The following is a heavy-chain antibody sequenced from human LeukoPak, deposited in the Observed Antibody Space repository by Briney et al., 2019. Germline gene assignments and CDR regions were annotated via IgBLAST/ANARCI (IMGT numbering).Heavy chain of an antibody. Sequence: GGSLRLSCAASGFTVSSNYMSWVRQAPGKGLEWVSVIYSGGSTYYADSVKGRFTISRDNSKNTLYLQMNSLRAEDTAVYYCAKDLLPYSSSWYYFDYWGQGTLVTVSS. V-gene: IGHV3-66*02. CDR2: IYSGGST. J-gene: IGHJ4*02. CDR1: GFTVSSNY. CDR3: AKDLLPYSSSWYYFDY. D-gene: IGHD6-13*01.